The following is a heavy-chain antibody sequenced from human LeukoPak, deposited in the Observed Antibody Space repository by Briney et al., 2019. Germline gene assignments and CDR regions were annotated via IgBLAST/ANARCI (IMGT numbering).Heavy chain of an antibody. CDR2: INSDGSST. V-gene: IGHV3-74*01. CDR1: GFTFSSYW. Sequence: GGSLRLSCAASGFTFSSYWMHWVRQAPGKGLVWVSRINSDGSSTSYADSVKGRFTISRDNAKNTLYLQMNSLRAEDTAVYCCARDVGDWNDDDYWGQGTLVTVSS. D-gene: IGHD1-1*01. J-gene: IGHJ4*02. CDR3: ARDVGDWNDDDY.